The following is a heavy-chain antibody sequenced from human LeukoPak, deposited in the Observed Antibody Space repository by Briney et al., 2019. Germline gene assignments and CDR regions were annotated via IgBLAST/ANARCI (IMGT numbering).Heavy chain of an antibody. CDR2: IVPIFGTA. J-gene: IGHJ6*02. CDR1: GGTFSSYA. D-gene: IGHD2-2*01. CDR3: ASGGNIVVVPAAAAYYYYYGMDV. V-gene: IGHV1-69*13. Sequence: SVKVSCKASGGTFSSYAISWVRQAPGQGLEWMGGIVPIFGTANYAQKFQGRVTITADESTSTAYMELSSLRSEDTAVYYCASGGNIVVVPAAAAYYYYYGMDVWGQGTTVTVSS.